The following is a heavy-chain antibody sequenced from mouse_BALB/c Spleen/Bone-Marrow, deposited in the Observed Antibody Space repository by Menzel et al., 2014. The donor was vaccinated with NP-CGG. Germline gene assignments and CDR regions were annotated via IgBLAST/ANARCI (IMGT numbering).Heavy chain of an antibody. CDR1: GFSLTSYG. CDR3: AKNGYYAMDY. V-gene: IGHV2-5-1*01. J-gene: IGHJ4*01. Sequence: VQLVESGPSLVQPSQSLSITCTVSGFSLTSYGVHWVRQSPGKGLEWLGVIWRGGSTDYNAAFMSRLSITKDNSKSXVFFKMDSLQADDTAIYYCAKNGYYAMDYWGQGTSVTVSS. CDR2: IWRGGST.